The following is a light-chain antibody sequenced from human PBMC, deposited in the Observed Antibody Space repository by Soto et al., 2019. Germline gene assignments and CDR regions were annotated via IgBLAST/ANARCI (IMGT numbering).Light chain of an antibody. J-gene: IGKJ2*01. Sequence: EIVLTQSPGTLSLSPGERATLSCRASQSVSSSYLAWYQKKPGQAPRLLIYGASSRATGIPDRFSGSGSGRDFTLPISRLEADDFVVYYCKQYGGSPLYTFGQGTKLEIK. CDR3: KQYGGSPLYT. V-gene: IGKV3-20*01. CDR1: QSVSSSY. CDR2: GAS.